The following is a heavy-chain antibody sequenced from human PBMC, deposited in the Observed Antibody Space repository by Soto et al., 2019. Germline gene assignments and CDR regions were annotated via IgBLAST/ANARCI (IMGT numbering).Heavy chain of an antibody. CDR1: GDTFNFYT. Sequence: QVQLVQSGAEVKKPGSPVRVSCTASGDTFNFYTISWVRQVPGQGPEWMGRIIPMLGMSNYAQKFQGRVTVXXDXSTSTVYMNLSGLTSEDTAVYYCATNYGSGSTHFDYWGQGTLVTVSS. CDR2: IIPMLGMS. J-gene: IGHJ4*02. V-gene: IGHV1-69*02. CDR3: ATNYGSGSTHFDY. D-gene: IGHD3-10*01.